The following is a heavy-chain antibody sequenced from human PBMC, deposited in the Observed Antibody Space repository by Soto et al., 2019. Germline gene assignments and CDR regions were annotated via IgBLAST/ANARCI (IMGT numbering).Heavy chain of an antibody. CDR3: AAIAPPHYYDSSGSDAFDI. Sequence: GASVKVSCKASGYTFTGYYMHWVRQAPGQGLEWMGWINPNSGGTNYAQKFQGWVTMTRDTSISTAYMELSRLRSDGTAVYYCAAIAPPHYYDSSGSDAFDIWGQGTMVTVSS. J-gene: IGHJ3*02. CDR2: INPNSGGT. CDR1: GYTFTGYY. V-gene: IGHV1-2*04. D-gene: IGHD3-22*01.